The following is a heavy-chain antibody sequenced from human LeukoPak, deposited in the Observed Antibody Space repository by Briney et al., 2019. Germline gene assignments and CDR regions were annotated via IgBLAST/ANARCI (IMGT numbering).Heavy chain of an antibody. CDR1: GYSFSSYS. CDR2: IYPDVSDT. CDR3: ARQYYDFWSGYPRQTYYFDY. Sequence: GESLKISCKGLGYSFSSYSIGWVRQMPGKGLEWMGIIYPDVSDTRYNPSFQGQVTISADKSFSTAYLQWSSLKASDTAMYYCARQYYDFWSGYPRQTYYFDYWGQGTLVTVSS. J-gene: IGHJ4*02. V-gene: IGHV5-51*01. D-gene: IGHD3-3*01.